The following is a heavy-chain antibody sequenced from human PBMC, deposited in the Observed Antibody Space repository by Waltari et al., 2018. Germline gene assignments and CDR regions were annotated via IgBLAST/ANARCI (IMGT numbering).Heavy chain of an antibody. CDR1: GFPFSSYV. CDR3: AAEWELPRS. V-gene: IGHV3-30*03. CDR2: ISYDGSNK. J-gene: IGHJ4*02. Sequence: QVQLVESGGGVVQPGSSLRLSCAASGFPFSSYVMHWVRQAPGKGLEWVAVISYDGSNKYYGDTVKGRITISRDKSKNTLYLQMNCLRPEDTAVYYCAAEWELPRSWGQGTLVTVSS. D-gene: IGHD1-26*01.